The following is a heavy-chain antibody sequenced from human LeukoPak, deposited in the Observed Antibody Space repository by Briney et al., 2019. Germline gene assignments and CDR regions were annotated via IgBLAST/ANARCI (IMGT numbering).Heavy chain of an antibody. J-gene: IGHJ4*02. Sequence: PGGSLRLSCAASGFTLSDYYMTWIRQAPGKGLEWVSYIGGSGPPIYYADSVEGRFTVSRDNAKNSLHLQMNSLRAEDTAVYYCARDRSGYYHGLDYWGQGILVTVSS. CDR3: ARDRSGYYHGLDY. V-gene: IGHV3-11*01. D-gene: IGHD3-22*01. CDR1: GFTLSDYY. CDR2: IGGSGPPI.